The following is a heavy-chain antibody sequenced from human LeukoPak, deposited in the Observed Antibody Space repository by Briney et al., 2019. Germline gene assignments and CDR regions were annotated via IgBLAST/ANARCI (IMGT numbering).Heavy chain of an antibody. CDR2: IYYSGST. CDR1: GGSISSSSYY. V-gene: IGHV4-39*01. Sequence: SETLSLTCTVSGGSISSSSYYWGWIRQPPGKGLEWIGSIYYSGSTYYNPSLKSRVTISVDTSKDQFSLKLSSVTAADTAVYYCAREVAGTPWIDYWGQGTLVTVSS. CDR3: AREVAGTPWIDY. J-gene: IGHJ4*02. D-gene: IGHD6-19*01.